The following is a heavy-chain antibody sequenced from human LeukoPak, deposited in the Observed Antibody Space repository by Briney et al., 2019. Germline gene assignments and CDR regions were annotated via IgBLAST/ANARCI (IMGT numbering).Heavy chain of an antibody. D-gene: IGHD3-22*01. Sequence: PGGSLRLSCAASGFTFSNAWMSWVRQAPGKGLEWVGRIKSKTDGGTTDYAAPVKGRFTISRDDSKNTLYLQMNSLKTEDTAVYYCTTDPLPTREDSSGYYRDAFDIWGQGTMVTVSS. CDR3: TTDPLPTREDSSGYYRDAFDI. CDR2: IKSKTDGGTT. J-gene: IGHJ3*02. V-gene: IGHV3-15*01. CDR1: GFTFSNAW.